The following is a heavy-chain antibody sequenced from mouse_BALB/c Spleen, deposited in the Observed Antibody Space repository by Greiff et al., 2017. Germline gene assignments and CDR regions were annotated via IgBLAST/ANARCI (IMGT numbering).Heavy chain of an antibody. V-gene: IGHV5-6-5*01. Sequence: EVKLMESGGGLVKPGGSLKLSCAASGFTFSSYAMSWVRQTPEKRLEWVASISSGGSTYYPDSVKGRFTISRDNARNILYLQMSSLRSEDTAMYYCARGYGYDGYAMDYWGQGTSVTVSS. CDR3: ARGYGYDGYAMDY. CDR2: ISSGGST. D-gene: IGHD2-2*01. J-gene: IGHJ4*01. CDR1: GFTFSSYA.